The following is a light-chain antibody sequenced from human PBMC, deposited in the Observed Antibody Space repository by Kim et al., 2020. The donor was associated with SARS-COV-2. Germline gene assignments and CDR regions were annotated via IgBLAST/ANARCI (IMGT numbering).Light chain of an antibody. J-gene: IGLJ3*02. CDR2: STN. CDR3: VLYMGSGIWV. V-gene: IGLV8-61*01. CDR1: SGSVSTGHH. Sequence: QTVVTQEPSFSVSPGGTVTLTCGLSSGSVSTGHHPTWHQQTPGQAPRTLIYSTNTRSSGVPDRFSGSILGNKAALTITGAQADDESDYYCVLYMGSGIWVFGGGTQLAVL.